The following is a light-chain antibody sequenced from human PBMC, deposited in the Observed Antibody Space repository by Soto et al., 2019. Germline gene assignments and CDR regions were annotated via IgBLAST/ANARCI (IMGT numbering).Light chain of an antibody. V-gene: IGKV1-27*01. CDR3: QKYDGVPAT. Sequence: DIQMTQSPSSLSAFVGDRVTITCRASQGISNTLAWYQQKPGKVPNFLIYGASTLQSGVPSRVSGSGSGTVFTLTISSLQSEDVATYYCQKYDGVPATFGAGTKVEIK. CDR1: QGISNT. CDR2: GAS. J-gene: IGKJ4*01.